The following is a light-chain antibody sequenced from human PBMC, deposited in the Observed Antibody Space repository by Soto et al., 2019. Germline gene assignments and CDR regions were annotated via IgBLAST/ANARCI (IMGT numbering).Light chain of an antibody. Sequence: EIVMTQSPATLSVSPGERATLSCRASQSVSSNLAWYQQKPGQAPRLLIYGASTRATGIPGRFSGSGSGTEFTLTISSLQSEDFAVYYWQQYNNWPPFTFGPGTKVDIK. CDR2: GAS. J-gene: IGKJ3*01. CDR3: QQYNNWPPFT. CDR1: QSVSSN. V-gene: IGKV3-15*01.